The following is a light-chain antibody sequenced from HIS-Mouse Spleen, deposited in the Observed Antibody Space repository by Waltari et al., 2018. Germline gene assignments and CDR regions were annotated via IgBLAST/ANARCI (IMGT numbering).Light chain of an antibody. Sequence: SLSVTPGQSITISCTGTSSDVGGYNYVSWYQQHPGKAPKLMIYDVSNRPSGVSNRFSGSKSGNTASLTISGLQAEDEADYYCSSYTSSSTLLYVFGTGTKVTVL. V-gene: IGLV2-14*03. CDR2: DVS. CDR1: SSDVGGYNY. CDR3: SSYTSSSTLLYV. J-gene: IGLJ1*01.